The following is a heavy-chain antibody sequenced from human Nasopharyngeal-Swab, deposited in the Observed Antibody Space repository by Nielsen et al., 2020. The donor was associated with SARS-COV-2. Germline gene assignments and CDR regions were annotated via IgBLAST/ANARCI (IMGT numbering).Heavy chain of an antibody. J-gene: IGHJ4*02. Sequence: WILQPPGKGLEWVANIKQDGREKYYVDSVKGRFTISRDNAKNSLYLQMNSLRAEDTAVYYCARDAFPGIAAAGPDYWGQGTLVTVSS. CDR3: ARDAFPGIAAAGPDY. V-gene: IGHV3-7*01. D-gene: IGHD6-13*01. CDR2: IKQDGREK.